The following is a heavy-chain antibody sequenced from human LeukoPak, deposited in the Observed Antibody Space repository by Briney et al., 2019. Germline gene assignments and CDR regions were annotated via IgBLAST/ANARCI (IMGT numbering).Heavy chain of an antibody. CDR3: ARAPPSGSGWYKYFQH. V-gene: IGHV3-66*01. CDR2: IYSGGST. CDR1: GFTVSSIY. D-gene: IGHD6-19*01. Sequence: GGSLRLSCAASGFTVSSIYMSWVRQAPGKGLEWVSVIYSGGSTYYADSVKGRFTISRDDSTNTLYLQMNSLRAEDTSVYYCARAPPSGSGWYKYFQHWGQGTLVTVSS. J-gene: IGHJ1*01.